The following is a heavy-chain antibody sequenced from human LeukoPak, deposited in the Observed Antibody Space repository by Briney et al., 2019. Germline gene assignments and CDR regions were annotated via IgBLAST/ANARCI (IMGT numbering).Heavy chain of an antibody. CDR2: ISGSDDGT. D-gene: IGHD5-12*01. Sequence: PGGSLRLSCAASGFTFSTYAMSWVRQIPGKGLEWVSAISGSDDGTYYADSVKGRFTISRDNSRNTLYLQMNTLRAEDTAVYYCAKDMDIVARADYWGQGTLVTVSS. V-gene: IGHV3-23*01. CDR3: AKDMDIVARADY. J-gene: IGHJ4*02. CDR1: GFTFSTYA.